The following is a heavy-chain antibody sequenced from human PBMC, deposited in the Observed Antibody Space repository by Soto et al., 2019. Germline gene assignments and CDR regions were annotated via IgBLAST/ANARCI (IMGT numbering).Heavy chain of an antibody. CDR1: GGSFSGYY. CDR2: INHSGST. CDR3: ARSIAVAGTGFFWFDP. V-gene: IGHV4-34*01. J-gene: IGHJ5*02. D-gene: IGHD6-19*01. Sequence: QVQLQQWGAGLLKPSETLSLTCAVYGGSFSGYYWSWIRQPPGKGLEWIGEINHSGSTNYNPSLKSRVTISVDTSNNQFSLKLSSVTAADTAVYYCARSIAVAGTGFFWFDPWGQGTLVTVSS.